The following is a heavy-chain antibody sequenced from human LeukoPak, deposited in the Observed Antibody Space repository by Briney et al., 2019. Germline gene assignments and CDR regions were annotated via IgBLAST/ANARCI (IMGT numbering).Heavy chain of an antibody. V-gene: IGHV3-48*03. Sequence: PGGSLRLSCAASGFTFSSYEMNWVRQAPGKGLEWVSYISSSGSTIYYADSVKGRFTISRDNAKNSLYLQMNSLRAEDTALYCCARANTYYDPWGQGTLVTVSS. CDR3: ARANTYYDP. J-gene: IGHJ5*02. CDR2: ISSSGSTI. CDR1: GFTFSSYE. D-gene: IGHD3-10*01.